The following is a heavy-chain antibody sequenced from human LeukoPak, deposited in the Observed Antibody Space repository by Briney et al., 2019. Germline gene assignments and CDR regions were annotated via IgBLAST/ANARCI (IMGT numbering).Heavy chain of an antibody. J-gene: IGHJ4*02. CDR3: ARLNYDSSGYSTTLDY. CDR1: GGSISSYY. V-gene: IGHV4-59*01. Sequence: SETLSLTCTVSGGSISSYYWSWIRQPPGKGLEWIGYIYYSGSTNYNPSLKSRVTISVDTSKYQFSLKLSSVTAADTAVYYCARLNYDSSGYSTTLDYWGQGTLVTVSS. D-gene: IGHD3-22*01. CDR2: IYYSGST.